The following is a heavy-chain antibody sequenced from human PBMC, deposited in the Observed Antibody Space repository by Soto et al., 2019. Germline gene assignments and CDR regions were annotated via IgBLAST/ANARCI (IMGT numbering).Heavy chain of an antibody. J-gene: IGHJ5*02. D-gene: IGHD5-12*01. CDR3: ARGQGGYRAYNWFDP. V-gene: IGHV4-34*01. CDR1: GGSFSGYY. Sequence: PETLSLTCAVYGGSFSGYYWSWIRQPPGKGLEWIGEINHSGSTNYNPSLKSRVTISVDTSKNQFSLKLSSVTAADTAVYYCARGQGGYRAYNWFDPWGQGTLVTVSS. CDR2: INHSGST.